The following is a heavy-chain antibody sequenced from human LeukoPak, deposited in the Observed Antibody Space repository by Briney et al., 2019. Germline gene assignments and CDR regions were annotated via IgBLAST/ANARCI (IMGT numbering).Heavy chain of an antibody. CDR2: INHSGST. CDR1: GGSFSGYY. J-gene: IGHJ6*03. Sequence: SETLSLTCAVYGGSFSGYYWSWIRQPPGKGLEWIGEINHSGSTNYNQSLKSRVTISVDTSKNQFSLKLSSVTAADTAVYYCARRTTMVRGVIGHHGYYYYMDVWGKGTTVTVSS. V-gene: IGHV4-34*01. D-gene: IGHD3-10*01. CDR3: ARRTTMVRGVIGHHGYYYYMDV.